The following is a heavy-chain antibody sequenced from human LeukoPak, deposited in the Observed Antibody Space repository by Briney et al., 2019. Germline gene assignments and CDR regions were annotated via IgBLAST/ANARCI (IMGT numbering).Heavy chain of an antibody. CDR3: ARVRDTLRFDY. Sequence: SETLSLTCAVYGGSFSGYYWSWIRQPPGKGLEWIGSIYYSGSTYYNPSLKSRVTISVDTSKNQFSLKLSSVTAADTAVYYCARVRDTLRFDYWGQGTLVTVSS. CDR1: GGSFSGYY. V-gene: IGHV4-34*01. CDR2: IYYSGST. J-gene: IGHJ4*02. D-gene: IGHD5-18*01.